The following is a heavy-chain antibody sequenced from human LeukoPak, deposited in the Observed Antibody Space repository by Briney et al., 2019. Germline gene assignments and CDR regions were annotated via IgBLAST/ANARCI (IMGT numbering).Heavy chain of an antibody. J-gene: IGHJ3*02. CDR2: IYYSGST. CDR1: GGSISSYY. V-gene: IGHV4-59*12. Sequence: PSETLSLTCAVSGGSISSYYWSWIRQPPGKGLEWIGYIYYSGSTNYNPSLKSRVTISVDTSKNQFSLKLSSVTAADTAVYYCARDRDWNYAFDIWGQGTMLTVSS. D-gene: IGHD1-7*01. CDR3: ARDRDWNYAFDI.